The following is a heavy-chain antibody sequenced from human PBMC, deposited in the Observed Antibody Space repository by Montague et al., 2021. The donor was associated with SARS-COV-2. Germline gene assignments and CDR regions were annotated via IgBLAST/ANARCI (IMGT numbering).Heavy chain of an antibody. CDR2: PLHETKKYN. D-gene: IGHD3-16*01. V-gene: IGHV6-1*01. J-gene: IGHJ4*02. CDR1: GDSVAKLRRR. CDR3: ARVRMDGGSDY. Sequence: CAISGDSVAKLRRRSEEHTPELQTHVHFVCRPLHETKKYNDYAVSVKSRIIINPDTSKNQFSLQLNSVTPEDTAVYYCARVRMDGGSDYWGQGTLVTVSS.